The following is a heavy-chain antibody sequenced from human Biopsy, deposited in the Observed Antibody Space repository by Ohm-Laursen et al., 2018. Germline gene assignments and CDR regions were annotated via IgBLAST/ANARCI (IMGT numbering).Heavy chain of an antibody. CDR2: VYYTGTT. CDR3: VRLNRRGNIIFFDY. V-gene: IGHV4-59*08. Sequence: SETLSLTCTVVSGGSPFTDSITRYYWNWIRQSPGKGLEWIGVVYYTGTTTYNPSFKSRVTLSMDTSNNQVSLRLLSVTAADTAVYYCVRLNRRGNIIFFDYWGRGTLVTVSS. CDR1: GGSPFTDSITRYY. D-gene: IGHD3/OR15-3a*01. J-gene: IGHJ4*02.